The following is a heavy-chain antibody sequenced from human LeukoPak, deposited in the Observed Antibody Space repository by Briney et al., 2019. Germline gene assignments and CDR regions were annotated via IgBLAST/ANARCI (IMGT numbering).Heavy chain of an antibody. V-gene: IGHV3-7*01. CDR1: GFTFSSYW. D-gene: IGHD5-18*01. CDR3: ARVGDTAMYYYMDV. J-gene: IGHJ6*03. Sequence: GGSLRLSCAASGFTFSSYWMSWVRQAPGKGLEWVANIKQDGSEKYYVDSVKGRFTISRDNAKNSLYLQMNSLRADDTAVYYCARVGDTAMYYYMDVWGKGTTVTVSS. CDR2: IKQDGSEK.